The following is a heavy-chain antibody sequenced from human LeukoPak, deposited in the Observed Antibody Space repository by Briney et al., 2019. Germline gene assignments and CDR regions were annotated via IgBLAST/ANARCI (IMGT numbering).Heavy chain of an antibody. D-gene: IGHD2-15*01. CDR1: GGTFSSYA. J-gene: IGHJ4*02. V-gene: IGHV1-69*13. Sequence: GASVKVSCKASGGTFSSYAISWVRQAAGQGLEWMGGIISIFGTANYAQKFQGRVTITADESTSTAYMELSSLRSEDTAVYYCARSQGYCSGGSCYEPDYWGQGTLVTVSS. CDR2: IISIFGTA. CDR3: ARSQGYCSGGSCYEPDY.